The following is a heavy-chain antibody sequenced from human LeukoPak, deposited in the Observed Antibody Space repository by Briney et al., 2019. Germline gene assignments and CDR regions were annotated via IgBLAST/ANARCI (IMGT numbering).Heavy chain of an antibody. D-gene: IGHD3-10*01. CDR2: IYHSGST. Sequence: SETLSLTCAVYGGSISSGCYSWSWLRQPPGKGLEWIGYIYHSGSTYYNPSLKSRVTISVDKSKNQFSLKLSSGTAADTAVYYCAKEVHASPNWFDPWGQGTLVTVSS. J-gene: IGHJ5*02. CDR1: GGSISSGCYS. CDR3: AKEVHASPNWFDP. V-gene: IGHV4-30-2*01.